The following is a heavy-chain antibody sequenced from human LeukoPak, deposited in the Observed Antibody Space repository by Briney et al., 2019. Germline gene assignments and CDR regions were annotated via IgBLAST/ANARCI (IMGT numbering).Heavy chain of an antibody. CDR2: ISGSGGST. CDR3: AKGAYVNTAMAYFDY. D-gene: IGHD5-18*01. V-gene: IGHV3-23*01. J-gene: IGHJ4*02. Sequence: GGSLRLSCEASGFTFTSYAMSWVRQAPGKGLEWVSGISGSGGSTDYAETVKGRFTISRDNSKNTPYLQMNSLRAEDTAVYYCAKGAYVNTAMAYFDYWGQGTLVTVSS. CDR1: GFTFTSYA.